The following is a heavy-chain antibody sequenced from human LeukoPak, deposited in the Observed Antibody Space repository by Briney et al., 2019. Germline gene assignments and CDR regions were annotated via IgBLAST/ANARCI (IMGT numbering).Heavy chain of an antibody. V-gene: IGHV3-74*01. CDR3: ARGVDYYENSGTIDY. CDR1: GFTFSSYW. D-gene: IGHD3-22*01. J-gene: IGHJ4*02. Sequence: GGSLRLSCAASGFTFSSYWMHWVRQAPGKGLVWVSRINSDGSSTNYADSVKGRFTISRDNSKNTLYLQMNSLRAEDTAVYYCARGVDYYENSGTIDYWGQGTLVTVSS. CDR2: INSDGSST.